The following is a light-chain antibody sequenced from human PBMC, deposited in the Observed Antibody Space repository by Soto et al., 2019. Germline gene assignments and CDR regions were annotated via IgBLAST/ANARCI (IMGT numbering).Light chain of an antibody. V-gene: IGKV1-33*01. CDR1: QEISNY. CDR2: DAS. CDR3: QQYDHLPRT. Sequence: DIQMIQSPSSLSASLGDRVTITCQASQEISNYLNWYQQKPGKAPKLLIYDASNLERGVPSRFSGRGSGTDFTFTISSLQPEDFATYYCQQYDHLPRTFGRGTKVEIK. J-gene: IGKJ1*01.